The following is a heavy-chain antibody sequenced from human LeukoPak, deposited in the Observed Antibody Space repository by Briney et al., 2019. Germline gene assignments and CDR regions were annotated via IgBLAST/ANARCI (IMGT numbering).Heavy chain of an antibody. J-gene: IGHJ4*02. CDR1: GFTFSSYA. V-gene: IGHV3-21*01. Sequence: GGSLRLSCAASGFTFSSYAMNWVRQAPGKGLEWVSSISSSSSYIYYADSVKGRFTISRDNAKNSLYLQMNSLRAEDTAVYYCARDPVPAAFDYWGQGTLVTVSS. D-gene: IGHD2-2*01. CDR3: ARDPVPAAFDY. CDR2: ISSSSSYI.